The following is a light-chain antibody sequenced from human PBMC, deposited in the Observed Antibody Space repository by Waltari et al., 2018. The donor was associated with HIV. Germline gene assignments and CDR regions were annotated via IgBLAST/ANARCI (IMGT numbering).Light chain of an antibody. CDR2: KAN. CDR3: QSADSSGTYPDV. Sequence: SYELTQPPSVSVSPGQTARITCSGDALPKQYAYWYQQKPGQAPVLVIYKANERPSGMPERFSGSSSGTTVTLTISGVQTEDEADYYCQSADSSGTYPDVFGTGTKVTVL. J-gene: IGLJ1*01. CDR1: ALPKQY. V-gene: IGLV3-25*03.